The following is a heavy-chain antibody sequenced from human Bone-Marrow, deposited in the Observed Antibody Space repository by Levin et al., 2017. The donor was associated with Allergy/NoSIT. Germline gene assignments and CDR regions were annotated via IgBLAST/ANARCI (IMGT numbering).Heavy chain of an antibody. CDR3: ARDRFSKGWGDFDY. CDR1: GFTFSSYS. V-gene: IGHV3-21*01. J-gene: IGHJ4*02. Sequence: LSLTCAASGFTFSSYSMNWVRQAPGKGLEWVSSISSSSSYIYYADSVKGRFTISRDNAKNSLYLQMNSLRAEDTAVYYCARDRFSKGWGDFDYWGQGTLVTVSS. CDR2: ISSSSSYI. D-gene: IGHD3-16*01.